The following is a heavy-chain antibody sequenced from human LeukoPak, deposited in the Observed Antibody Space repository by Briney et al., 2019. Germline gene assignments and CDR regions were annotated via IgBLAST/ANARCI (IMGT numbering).Heavy chain of an antibody. V-gene: IGHV3-23*01. CDR2: ISGSGAST. D-gene: IGHD6-6*01. CDR3: AKAKEYSSSSGYFDY. CDR1: GFTFSSYA. Sequence: GGSLRLSCAASGFTFSSYAMSWVRQAPGKGLEWVSGISGSGASTYYADSVKGRFTISRDNSKNTLYLQMNSLRAEDTAVYYCAKAKEYSSSSGYFDYWGQGTLAIVSS. J-gene: IGHJ4*02.